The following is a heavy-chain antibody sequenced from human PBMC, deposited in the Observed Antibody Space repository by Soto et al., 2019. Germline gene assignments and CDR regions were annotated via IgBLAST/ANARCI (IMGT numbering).Heavy chain of an antibody. D-gene: IGHD4-17*01. CDR1: GVSISSYY. J-gene: IGHJ6*03. CDR3: ARDMTTVTSLGYYYYYMDV. CDR2: IYYSGST. V-gene: IGHV4-59*01. Sequence: PSETLSLTCTVSGVSISSYYWSWIRQPPGKGLEWIGYIYYSGSTNYNPSLKSRVTISVDTSKNQFSLKLSSVTAADTAVYYCARDMTTVTSLGYYYYYMDVWGKGTTVTVSS.